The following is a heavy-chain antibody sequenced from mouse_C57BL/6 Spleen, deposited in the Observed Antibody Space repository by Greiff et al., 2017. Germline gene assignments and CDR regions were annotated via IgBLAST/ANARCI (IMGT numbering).Heavy chain of an antibody. CDR3: ARSDDSFYFDY. CDR2: ISYSGST. Sequence: EVKLQESGPGLAQPSQTLSLTCSVTGYSIPSDYWNWIRKFPGNKLEYMGYISYSGSTYYNPSLKRRISITRDTSKNQYYLQLNSVTTEDTATYYCARSDDSFYFDYWGQGTTLTVSS. J-gene: IGHJ2*01. V-gene: IGHV3-8*01. CDR1: GYSIPSDY.